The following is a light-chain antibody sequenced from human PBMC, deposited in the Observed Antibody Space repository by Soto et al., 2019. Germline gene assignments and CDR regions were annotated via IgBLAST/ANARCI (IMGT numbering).Light chain of an antibody. CDR2: ISSDGKL. CDR1: QGRHPFA. V-gene: IGLV4-69*01. J-gene: IGLJ3*02. Sequence: QSVLTQSPSASASLGASVKVTCTLNQGRHPFAIAWHQQKPGKGPRFLMKISSDGKLWKGDGIPDRFSGSRSGAESYLTISSLQSDDEADYYCQTWDTAPLFGGGTKLTVL. CDR3: QTWDTAPL.